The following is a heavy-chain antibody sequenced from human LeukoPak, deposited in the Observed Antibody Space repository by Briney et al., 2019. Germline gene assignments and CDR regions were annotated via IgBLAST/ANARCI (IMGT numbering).Heavy chain of an antibody. D-gene: IGHD6-25*01. Sequence: PGGSLRLSCAASGFTVSSNYMSWVRQALGKGLEWVSVIYSGGSTYYADSVKGRFTISRDNSKNTLYLQMNSLRAEDTAVYYCARAAAKAFDIWGQGTMVTVSS. CDR2: IYSGGST. V-gene: IGHV3-53*01. J-gene: IGHJ3*02. CDR1: GFTVSSNY. CDR3: ARAAAKAFDI.